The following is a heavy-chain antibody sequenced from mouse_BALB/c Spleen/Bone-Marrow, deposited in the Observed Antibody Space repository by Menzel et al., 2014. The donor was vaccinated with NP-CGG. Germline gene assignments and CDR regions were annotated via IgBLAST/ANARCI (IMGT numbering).Heavy chain of an antibody. CDR2: INSNGGTT. D-gene: IGHD2-13*01. J-gene: IGHJ3*01. CDR3: ARGLYYVAYGPGFAY. CDR1: GFTLSNYG. Sequence: EVQPQQSGGGLVQPGGSLKLSCAASGFTLSNYGMSWVRQTPDKRLDLVATINSNGGTTYYPDSVKGRFTISRDNAKNTLYLQMSSLKSEDTAMYFCARGLYYVAYGPGFAYWGQGTLVTVSA. V-gene: IGHV5-6-3*01.